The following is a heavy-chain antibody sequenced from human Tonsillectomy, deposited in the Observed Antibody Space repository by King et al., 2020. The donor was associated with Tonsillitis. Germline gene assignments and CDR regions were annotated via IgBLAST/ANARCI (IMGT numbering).Heavy chain of an antibody. V-gene: IGHV1-18*04. CDR3: ATESLVVPTSSHY. J-gene: IGHJ4*02. Sequence: QLVQSGAEVKKPGASVKVSCKASGYTFNNYGFSWVRQAPGQGLEWMGWISAYNANTHYAQELQGRVTMTTDKSTSTAYMELRSLRSDDTAVYYCATESLVVPTSSHYWGQGTLVTVSS. CDR2: ISAYNANT. D-gene: IGHD2-2*01. CDR1: GYTFNNYG.